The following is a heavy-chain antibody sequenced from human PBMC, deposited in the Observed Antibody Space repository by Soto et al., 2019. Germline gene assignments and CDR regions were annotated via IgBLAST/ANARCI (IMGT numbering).Heavy chain of an antibody. CDR3: ARDGGAADHENDYSKVENYFDY. J-gene: IGHJ4*02. D-gene: IGHD4-4*01. CDR1: GGSFSGYY. Sequence: SETLSLTCAVYGGSFSGYYWSWIRQPPGKGLEWIGEINHSGSTNYNPSRKSRVTISVDTSKNQFSLKLSSVTAADTAVYYCARDGGAADHENDYSKVENYFDYWGQGTLVTVSS. CDR2: INHSGST. V-gene: IGHV4-34*01.